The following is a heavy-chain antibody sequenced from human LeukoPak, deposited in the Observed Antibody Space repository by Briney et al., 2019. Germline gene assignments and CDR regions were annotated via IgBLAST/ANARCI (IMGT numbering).Heavy chain of an antibody. CDR2: ISAYNGNT. D-gene: IGHD3-3*01. Sequence: ASVKVSCKASGYTFTSYGISWVRQAPGQGLEWMGWISAYNGNTNYAQKFQGRVTITRNTSISTAYMELSSLRSEDTAVYYCARARDSSHYDFGGGDFDYWGQGTLVTVSS. J-gene: IGHJ4*02. CDR3: ARARDSSHYDFGGGDFDY. V-gene: IGHV1-18*01. CDR1: GYTFTSYG.